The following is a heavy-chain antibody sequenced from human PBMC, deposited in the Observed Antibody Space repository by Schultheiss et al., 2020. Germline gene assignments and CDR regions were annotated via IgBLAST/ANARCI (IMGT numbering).Heavy chain of an antibody. CDR2: IWYDGSNK. V-gene: IGHV3-33*08. D-gene: IGHD3-22*01. CDR1: GFTVSSNY. CDR3: ARDGTYYYDSSGYYPRFDY. J-gene: IGHJ4*02. Sequence: GGSLRLSCAASGFTVSSNYMSWVRQAPGKGLEWVAVIWYDGSNKYYADSVKGRFTISRDNSKNTLYLQMNSLRPEDTAVYYCARDGTYYYDSSGYYPRFDYWGQGTLVTVSS.